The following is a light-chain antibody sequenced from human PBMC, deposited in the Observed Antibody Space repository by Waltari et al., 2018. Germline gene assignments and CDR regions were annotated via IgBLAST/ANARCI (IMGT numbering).Light chain of an antibody. J-gene: IGKJ1*01. CDR2: SAS. CDR3: QQNYSSPWT. Sequence: DIQMTQSPSSLSASVGDRVIITCRASQNINRNLNWYQQKPGKAPKLLIYSASSLQTGVPSRFSGSGSGTDFTLTISSLQPEDFAAYSCQQNYSSPWTFGQGTKVEIK. V-gene: IGKV1-39*01. CDR1: QNINRN.